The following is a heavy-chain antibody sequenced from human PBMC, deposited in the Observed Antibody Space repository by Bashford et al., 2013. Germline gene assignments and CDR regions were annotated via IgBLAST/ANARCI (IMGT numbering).Heavy chain of an antibody. J-gene: IGHJ6*02. V-gene: IGHV3-30*18. CDR3: AKDLGSSWSLLYYYYGMDV. D-gene: IGHD6-13*01. CDR1: GFTFSSYG. CDR2: ISYDGSNK. Sequence: GGSLRLSCAASGFTFSSYGMHWVRQAPGKGLEWVAVISYDGSNKYYADSVKGRFTISRDNSKNTLYLQMNSLRAEDTAVYYCAKDLGSSWSLLYYYYGMDVWGQGTTVTVSS.